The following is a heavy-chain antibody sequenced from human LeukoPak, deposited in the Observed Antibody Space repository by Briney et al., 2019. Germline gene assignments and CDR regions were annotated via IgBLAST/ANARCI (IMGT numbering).Heavy chain of an antibody. Sequence: GGSLRLSCVASGFTFSNYWMHWVRQAPWKGLVWVSRINTDGSSTTYADSVKGRFTISRDNAKNTLYLQMNSLRAEDTAVYYCARAYYYAMDVWGQGTTVTVSS. V-gene: IGHV3-74*01. J-gene: IGHJ6*02. CDR2: INTDGSST. CDR1: GFTFSNYW. CDR3: ARAYYYAMDV.